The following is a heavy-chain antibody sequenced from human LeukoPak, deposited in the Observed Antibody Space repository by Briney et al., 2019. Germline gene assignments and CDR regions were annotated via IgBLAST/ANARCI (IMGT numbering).Heavy chain of an antibody. CDR1: GYTFTGYY. CDR3: ARDRIAVAGAINY. D-gene: IGHD6-19*01. J-gene: IGHJ4*02. CDR2: INPNSGGT. V-gene: IGHV1-2*02. Sequence: ASVKVSCKASGYTFTGYYMHWVRQAPGQGLEWMGWINPNSGGTNYAQKFQGRVTMTRDTSISAAYMELSRLRSDDTAVYYGARDRIAVAGAINYWGQGTLVTVSS.